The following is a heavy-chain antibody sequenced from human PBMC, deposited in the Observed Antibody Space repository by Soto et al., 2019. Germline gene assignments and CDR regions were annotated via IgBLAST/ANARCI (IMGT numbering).Heavy chain of an antibody. CDR2: INAGNGNT. J-gene: IGHJ4*02. D-gene: IGHD5-12*01. V-gene: IGHV1-3*01. CDR3: ARVALSGHDYYPWDY. CDR1: GYTFTSYA. Sequence: GASVKVSCKASGYTFTSYAMHWVRQAPGQRLEWMGWINAGNGNTKYSQKFQGRVTITRDTSASTAYMELSSLRSEDTAVYYCARVALSGHDYYPWDYWGQGTLVTVSS.